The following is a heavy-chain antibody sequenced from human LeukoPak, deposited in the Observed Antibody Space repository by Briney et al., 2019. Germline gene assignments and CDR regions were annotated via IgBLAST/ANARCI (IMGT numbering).Heavy chain of an antibody. D-gene: IGHD3-10*01. CDR1: GSTFTSYY. V-gene: IGHV1-2*02. Sequence: ASVKVSCKASGSTFTSYYMHWVRQAPGQGLEWMGWINPNSGGTNYAQKFQGRVTMTRDTSISTAYMELSSLRYDDTAVYYCATNILVRDIINWFDPWGQGTLVTVSS. J-gene: IGHJ5*02. CDR3: ATNILVRDIINWFDP. CDR2: INPNSGGT.